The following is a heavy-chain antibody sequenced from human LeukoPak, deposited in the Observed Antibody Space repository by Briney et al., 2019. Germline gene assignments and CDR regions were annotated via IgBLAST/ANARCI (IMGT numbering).Heavy chain of an antibody. CDR1: GFTFSSYG. CDR2: IWYDGSNK. CDR3: ARGPGEVLWFGELLHPVLPFDY. D-gene: IGHD3-10*01. Sequence: GGSLRLSCAASGFTFSSYGMHWVRQAPGKGLEWVAVIWYDGSNKYYADSVKGRFTISRDNSKNTLYLQMNSLRAEDTAVYYCARGPGEVLWFGELLHPVLPFDYWGQGTLVTVSS. J-gene: IGHJ4*02. V-gene: IGHV3-33*01.